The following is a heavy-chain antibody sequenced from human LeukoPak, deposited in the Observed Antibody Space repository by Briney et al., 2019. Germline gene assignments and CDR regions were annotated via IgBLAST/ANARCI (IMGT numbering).Heavy chain of an antibody. CDR1: GGSISSSSYY. D-gene: IGHD2-21*01. CDR3: AREFHGMDV. J-gene: IGHJ6*02. CDR2: IYYSGST. Sequence: SETLSLTCTVSGGSISSSSYYWGWIRQPPGKGLEWIGSIYYSGSTYYNPSLKSRVTISVDTSKNQFSLKLSSVTAADTAVYYCAREFHGMDVWGQGTTVTVSS. V-gene: IGHV4-39*02.